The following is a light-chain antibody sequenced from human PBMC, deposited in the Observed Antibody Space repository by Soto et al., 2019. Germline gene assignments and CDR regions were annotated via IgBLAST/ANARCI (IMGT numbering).Light chain of an antibody. CDR1: SSDVGGYNY. CDR3: SSYAGSNNFVV. CDR2: EVS. V-gene: IGLV2-8*01. J-gene: IGLJ2*01. Sequence: QPVLTQPPSASGSPGQSVTISCTGTSSDVGGYNYVSWFQQHPGKAPKLMIYEVSKWPPGVPDRFSGSKSGNTASLSVSGLQAEDEADYYCSSYAGSNNFVVFGGGTKLTVL.